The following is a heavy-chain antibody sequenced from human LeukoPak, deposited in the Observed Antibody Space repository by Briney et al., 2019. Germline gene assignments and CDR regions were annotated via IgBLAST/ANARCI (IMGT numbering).Heavy chain of an antibody. D-gene: IGHD3-9*01. CDR1: GYTFTSYY. J-gene: IGHJ4*02. Sequence: GASVKVSCKASGYTFTSYYMHWVRQAPGQGLEWMGIINPSGGSTSYAQKFQGRVTMTRDMSTSTVYMELSSLRSEDTAVYYCARADFDWFTFDYWGQGTLVTVSS. CDR2: INPSGGST. CDR3: ARADFDWFTFDY. V-gene: IGHV1-46*01.